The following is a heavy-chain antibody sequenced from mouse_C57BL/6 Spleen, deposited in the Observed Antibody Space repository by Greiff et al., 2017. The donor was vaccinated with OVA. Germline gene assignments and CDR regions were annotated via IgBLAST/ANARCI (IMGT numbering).Heavy chain of an antibody. CDR3: ARGGYDHDYFDY. D-gene: IGHD2-4*01. Sequence: VQLQQSGPELVKPGASVKISCKASGYAFSSSWMNWVKQRPGKGLEWIGRIYPGDGDTNYNGKFKGKATLTADKSSSTAYMQLSILTSEDSAVYFCARGGYDHDYFDYWGQGTTLTVSS. J-gene: IGHJ2*01. CDR1: GYAFSSSW. CDR2: IYPGDGDT. V-gene: IGHV1-82*01.